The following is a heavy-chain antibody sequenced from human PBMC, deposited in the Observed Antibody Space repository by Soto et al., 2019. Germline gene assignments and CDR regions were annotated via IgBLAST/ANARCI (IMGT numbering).Heavy chain of an antibody. CDR3: ARGASSNYFDY. CDR1: GFTFSSYA. D-gene: IGHD6-6*01. Sequence: PGGSLRLSCAASGFTFSSYAMSWVRQAPGKGLEWVAVMLYSGGNKYYADSVKGRFTISRDNSKNTLYLQMNSLRAEDTAVYYCARGASSNYFDYWGQGTLVTVSS. J-gene: IGHJ4*02. CDR2: MLYSGGNK. V-gene: IGHV3-30*04.